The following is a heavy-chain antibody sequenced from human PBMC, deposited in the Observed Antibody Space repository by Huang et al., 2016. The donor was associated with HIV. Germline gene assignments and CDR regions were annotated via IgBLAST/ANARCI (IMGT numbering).Heavy chain of an antibody. CDR3: ARQRTTYYYDSSGYRGEFDY. CDR2: INPNSGGT. V-gene: IGHV1-2*02. D-gene: IGHD3-22*01. J-gene: IGHJ4*02. Sequence: QVQLVQSGAEVKRPGASVKVSCKASGYTFTGYYIHWVRQAPGQGLEWMGWINPNSGGTNYAEKFEGGLTMTGDTSISTAYMELSSLRSDDTAVHYCARQRTTYYYDSSGYRGEFDYWGQGTLVTVSS. CDR1: GYTFTGYY.